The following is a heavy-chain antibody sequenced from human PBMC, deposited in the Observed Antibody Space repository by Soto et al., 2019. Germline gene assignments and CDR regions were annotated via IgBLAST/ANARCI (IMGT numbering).Heavy chain of an antibody. CDR1: GFSLSTGRMG. J-gene: IGHJ6*02. V-gene: IGHV2-26*01. D-gene: IGHD4-17*01. Sequence: SGPTLVNPTETLTLTCTVSGFSLSTGRMGVSWIRQPPGKALEWLAHIFSDNERSYITSMQGRLTISKDPSGSQVVLSMTNLDPVDTGTYYCVRMNADSYQFYYAMDVWGQGTTVTV. CDR3: VRMNADSYQFYYAMDV. CDR2: IFSDNER.